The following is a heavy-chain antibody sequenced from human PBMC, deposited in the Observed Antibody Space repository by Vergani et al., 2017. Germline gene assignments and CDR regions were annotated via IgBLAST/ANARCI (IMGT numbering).Heavy chain of an antibody. D-gene: IGHD3-3*01. CDR1: GFTFSSYG. CDR3: AKDSRGLLYLLCY. J-gene: IGHJ4*02. V-gene: IGHV3-30*18. Sequence: QVQLVESGGGVVQPGRSLRLSCAASGFTFSSYGIHWVRQAPGKGLEWVAVISYDGNNKYYADSVKGRFTISRDNSKNTLYLRMNSLRAEDTAVYYCAKDSRGLLYLLCYWGQGTLVTVSS. CDR2: ISYDGNNK.